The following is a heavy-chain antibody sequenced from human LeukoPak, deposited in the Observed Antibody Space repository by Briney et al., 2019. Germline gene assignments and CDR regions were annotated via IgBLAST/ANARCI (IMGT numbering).Heavy chain of an antibody. CDR1: GFTFSSYS. CDR2: ISTSSSTI. J-gene: IGHJ4*02. Sequence: PGGSLRLSCAASGFTFSSYSMNWVRQAPGKGLEWVSYISTSSSTIYYADSVKGRFTISRDNAKNSLYLQMNSLRAEDTAVYYCARKGLLWFGELLFPYYFDSWGQGTLVTVSS. CDR3: ARKGLLWFGELLFPYYFDS. V-gene: IGHV3-48*04. D-gene: IGHD3-10*01.